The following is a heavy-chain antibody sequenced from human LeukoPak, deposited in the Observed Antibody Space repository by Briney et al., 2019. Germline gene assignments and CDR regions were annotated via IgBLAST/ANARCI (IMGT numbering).Heavy chain of an antibody. CDR2: IYYSGST. CDR3: AGGAAAGPDY. V-gene: IGHV4-39*01. CDR1: GGSISSSSYY. D-gene: IGHD6-13*01. J-gene: IGHJ4*02. Sequence: SETLSLTCTVSGGSISSSSYYWGWIRQPPGKGLEWIGSIYYSGSTYYNPSLKSRVTISVDTSKNQFSLKLSSVTAADTAVYYCAGGAAAGPDYWGQGTLVTVSS.